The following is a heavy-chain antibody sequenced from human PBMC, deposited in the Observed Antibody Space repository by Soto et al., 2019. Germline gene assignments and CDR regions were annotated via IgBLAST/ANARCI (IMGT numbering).Heavy chain of an antibody. J-gene: IGHJ4*02. Sequence: QVQLQESGPGLVKPSETLSLTCAVSGDSISTYYCMWIRQPPGKGLESIGYLYYGWSANYNPSLKSRVTLSVDTSTNQCSLTLSSMTAADTAGYYCALRSMAVVPEYWGQGTLVTVSS. CDR2: LYYGWSA. CDR3: ALRSMAVVPEY. D-gene: IGHD3-22*01. V-gene: IGHV4-59*01. CDR1: GDSISTYY.